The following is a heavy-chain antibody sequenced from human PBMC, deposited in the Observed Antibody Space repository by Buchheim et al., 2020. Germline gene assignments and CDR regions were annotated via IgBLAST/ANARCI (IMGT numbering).Heavy chain of an antibody. CDR2: IWYDGSNK. CDR1: GFTFSSYG. D-gene: IGHD3-22*01. Sequence: QVQLVESGGGVVQPGRSLRLSCAASGFTFSSYGMHWVRQAPGKGLEWVAVIWYDGSNKYYADSVKGRFTISRDTSKNTLYLQMNSPRAEDTAVYYCARADTTYYYDSSGYSPAFDIWGQGT. J-gene: IGHJ3*02. CDR3: ARADTTYYYDSSGYSPAFDI. V-gene: IGHV3-33*01.